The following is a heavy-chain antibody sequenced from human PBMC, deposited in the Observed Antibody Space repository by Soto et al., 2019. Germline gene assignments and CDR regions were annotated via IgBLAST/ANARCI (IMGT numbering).Heavy chain of an antibody. Sequence: EVRLVESGGGLVRPGGSLRLSCAASGFTFSSYWMHWVRQAPGKGVVWVSRMNEDGGTTDYADSVKGRFTISRDNAKNTLYLQMNSLRVEDTAVYYCASDLSGRADVWGQGTTVTVSS. V-gene: IGHV3-74*02. CDR1: GFTFSSYW. CDR3: ASDLSGRADV. D-gene: IGHD3-10*01. J-gene: IGHJ6*02. CDR2: MNEDGGTT.